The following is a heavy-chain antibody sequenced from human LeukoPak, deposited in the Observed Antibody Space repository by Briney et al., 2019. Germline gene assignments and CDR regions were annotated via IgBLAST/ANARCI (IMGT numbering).Heavy chain of an antibody. CDR1: GFTFSSYG. J-gene: IGHJ4*02. Sequence: PGRSLRLSCAASGFTFSSYGMHWVRQAPGKGLEWVAVISYDGSNKYYADSVKGRFTISRDNSKNTLYLQMNSLRAEDTAVYYCAKAGGPSPLYYFDYWGQGTLVTVSS. D-gene: IGHD3-16*01. V-gene: IGHV3-30*18. CDR3: AKAGGPSPLYYFDY. CDR2: ISYDGSNK.